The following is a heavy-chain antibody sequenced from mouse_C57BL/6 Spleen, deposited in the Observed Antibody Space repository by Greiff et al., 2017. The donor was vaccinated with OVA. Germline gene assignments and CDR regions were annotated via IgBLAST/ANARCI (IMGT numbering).Heavy chain of an antibody. CDR3: TREKDYSNFDY. D-gene: IGHD2-5*01. V-gene: IGHV1-15*01. CDR2: IDPETGGT. Sequence: VQLQQSGAELVRPGASVTLSCKASGYTFTDYEMHWVKQTPVHGLEWIGAIDPETGGTAYNQKFKGKAILTADKSSSTAYMELRSLTSEDSAVYYCTREKDYSNFDYWGQGTTLTVSS. CDR1: GYTFTDYE. J-gene: IGHJ2*01.